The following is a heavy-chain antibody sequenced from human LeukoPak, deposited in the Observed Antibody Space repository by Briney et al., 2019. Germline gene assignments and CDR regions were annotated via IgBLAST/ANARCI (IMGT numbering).Heavy chain of an antibody. CDR3: ARDAGYSGYDAGIDY. Sequence: SETLSLTCTVSSDSISSYYWSWIRQPPGKGLEWIGYIYYSGSTNYNPSLKSRVTISVDTSKNQFSLKLSSVTAADTAVYYCARDAGYSGYDAGIDYWGQGTLVTVSS. CDR1: SDSISSYY. V-gene: IGHV4-59*01. J-gene: IGHJ4*02. D-gene: IGHD5-12*01. CDR2: IYYSGST.